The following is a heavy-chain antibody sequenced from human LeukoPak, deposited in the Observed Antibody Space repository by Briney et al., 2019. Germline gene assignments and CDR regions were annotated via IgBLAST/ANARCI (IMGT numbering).Heavy chain of an antibody. CDR3: ASGSRVIVYFDY. J-gene: IGHJ4*02. Sequence: ASVKVSCKASGYTFTGYYMHWVRQAPGQGLEWMGWINPNSGGTNYAQKFQGRVTMTRDTSISTAYMELSSLRAEDTAVYYCASGSRVIVYFDYWGQGTLVTVSS. CDR1: GYTFTGYY. D-gene: IGHD3-16*02. V-gene: IGHV1-2*02. CDR2: INPNSGGT.